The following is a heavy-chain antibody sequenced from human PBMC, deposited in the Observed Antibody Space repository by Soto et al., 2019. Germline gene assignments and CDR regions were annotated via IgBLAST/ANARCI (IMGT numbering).Heavy chain of an antibody. CDR1: GFTFSSYW. CDR2: INSDGSST. V-gene: IGHV3-74*01. Sequence: GGSLRLSCAASGFTFSSYWMHWVRQAPGKGLVWVSRINSDGSSTNYADSVKGRFTISRDNAKNTLYLQMNSLRAEDTAVYYCARDQRAALYYYYYYGMDVWGQGTTVTVSS. CDR3: ARDQRAALYYYYYYGMDV. J-gene: IGHJ6*02. D-gene: IGHD2-15*01.